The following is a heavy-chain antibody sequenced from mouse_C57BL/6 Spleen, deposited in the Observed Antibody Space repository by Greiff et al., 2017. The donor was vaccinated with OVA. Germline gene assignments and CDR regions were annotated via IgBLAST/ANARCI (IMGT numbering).Heavy chain of an antibody. J-gene: IGHJ2*01. CDR2: IDPETGGT. CDR1: GYTFTDYE. CDR3: TRGYDEGYYFDY. Sequence: VQLQQSGAELVRPGASVTLSCKASGYTFTDYEMHWVKQTPVHGLEWIGAIDPETGGTAYNQKFKGKAILTADKSSSTAYMELRSLTSEDSAVYYCTRGYDEGYYFDYWGQGTTLTVSS. V-gene: IGHV1-15*01. D-gene: IGHD2-2*01.